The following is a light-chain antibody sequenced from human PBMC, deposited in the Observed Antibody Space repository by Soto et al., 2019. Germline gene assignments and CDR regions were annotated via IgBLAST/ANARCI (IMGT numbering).Light chain of an antibody. CDR2: TDN. V-gene: IGLV1-44*01. Sequence: QSVLTQPPSASGTPGQRVTISCSGSSSNIGGNTVNWYQQLPGTAPKLLIYTDNQRPSGVPDRFSGSKSGTSASLAIIGLQSEDEADYYCAAWDDSLNAWVFGGGTQLTVL. CDR1: SSNIGGNT. CDR3: AAWDDSLNAWV. J-gene: IGLJ3*02.